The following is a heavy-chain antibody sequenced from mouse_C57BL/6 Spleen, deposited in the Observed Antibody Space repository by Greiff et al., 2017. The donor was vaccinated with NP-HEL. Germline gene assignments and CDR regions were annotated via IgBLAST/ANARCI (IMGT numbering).Heavy chain of an antibody. CDR3: ARGDGYYVGYYAMDY. CDR2: ISSGSSTI. CDR1: GFTFSDYG. Sequence: EVQGLESGGGLVKPGGSLKLSCAASGFTFSDYGMHWVRQAPEKGLEWVAYISSGSSTIYYADTVKGRFTISRDNAKNTLFLQMTSLRSEDTAMYYCARGDGYYVGYYAMDYWGQGTSVTVSS. D-gene: IGHD2-3*01. V-gene: IGHV5-17*01. J-gene: IGHJ4*01.